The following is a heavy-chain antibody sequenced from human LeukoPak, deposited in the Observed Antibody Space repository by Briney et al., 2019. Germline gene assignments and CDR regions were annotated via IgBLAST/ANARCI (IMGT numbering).Heavy chain of an antibody. D-gene: IGHD6-13*01. V-gene: IGHV3-7*01. CDR2: IKQDGSEK. J-gene: IGHJ4*02. Sequence: GGSLRLSCAASGFALSKYWMSWVRQAPGKGLEWVANIKQDGSEKNYVDSVKGRFTISRDNAKNSMSLQMNSLRAEDTAVYYCTREGILAGVDYWGQGTLVTVSS. CDR3: TREGILAGVDY. CDR1: GFALSKYW.